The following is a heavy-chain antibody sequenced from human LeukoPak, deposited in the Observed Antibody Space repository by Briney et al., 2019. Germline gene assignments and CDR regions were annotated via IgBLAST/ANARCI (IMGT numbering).Heavy chain of an antibody. V-gene: IGHV2-5*01. CDR2: IYWNDDK. CDR1: GGSISSSSYY. Sequence: TLSLTCIVSGGSISSSSYYWGWIRQPPGKALEWLALIYWNDDKRYSPSLKSRLTITKDTSKNQVVLTMTNMDPVDTATYYCAHLRRGYQLSWWFDPWGQGTLVTVSS. CDR3: AHLRRGYQLSWWFDP. J-gene: IGHJ5*02. D-gene: IGHD2-2*01.